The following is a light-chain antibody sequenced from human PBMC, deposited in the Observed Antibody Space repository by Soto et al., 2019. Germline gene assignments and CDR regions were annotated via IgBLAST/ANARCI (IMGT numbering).Light chain of an antibody. CDR1: QSVNSRY. V-gene: IGKV3-20*01. Sequence: EIVLTQSPGTLSLSPGERATLSCRASQSVNSRYLAWYQQKPGQAPRLLIYNAASRATGIPDRFSGSGSGTDFTLTISRLEPEDFTVYYCQQYGRSPRTFGQGTKVEIK. J-gene: IGKJ1*01. CDR3: QQYGRSPRT. CDR2: NAA.